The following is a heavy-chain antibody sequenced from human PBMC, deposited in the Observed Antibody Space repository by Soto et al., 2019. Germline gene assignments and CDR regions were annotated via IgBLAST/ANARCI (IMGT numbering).Heavy chain of an antibody. J-gene: IGHJ6*02. CDR1: GYTFTSYC. Sequence: ASVKVSCKASGYTFTSYCISWVRQAPGQGLEWMGWISAYNGNTNYAQKLQGRVTMTTDTSTSTAYMELRSLRSDDTAVYYCAREPGYCSSTSCYPSNYYYGMDVWGQGTTVTVSS. CDR2: ISAYNGNT. V-gene: IGHV1-18*01. D-gene: IGHD2-2*01. CDR3: AREPGYCSSTSCYPSNYYYGMDV.